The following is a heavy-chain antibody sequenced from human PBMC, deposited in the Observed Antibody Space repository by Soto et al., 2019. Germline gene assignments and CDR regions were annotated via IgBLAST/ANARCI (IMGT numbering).Heavy chain of an antibody. D-gene: IGHD3-16*02. CDR3: ARVNYDYVWGSYRPLGAFDI. CDR1: GGSISSSNYY. CDR2: IYYSGNT. V-gene: IGHV4-39*07. J-gene: IGHJ3*02. Sequence: PSETLSLTCTVSGGSISSSNYYWAWIRQPPVKGLEWIGTIYYSGNTYYTPSLKSRVTISVDTSKNQFSLKLSSVTAADTAVYYCARVNYDYVWGSYRPLGAFDIWGQGTMVTVSS.